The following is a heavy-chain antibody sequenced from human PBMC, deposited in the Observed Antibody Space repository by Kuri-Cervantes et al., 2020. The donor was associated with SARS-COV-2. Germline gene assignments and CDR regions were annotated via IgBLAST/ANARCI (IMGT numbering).Heavy chain of an antibody. D-gene: IGHD4-17*01. V-gene: IGHV3-20*04. J-gene: IGHJ3*02. CDR1: GFTFDEYA. CDR3: AKSPPYGDPERGAFDI. CDR2: INGNGDSS. Sequence: GESLKISCAGSGFTFDEYAMTWVRQAPGKGLVWVSGINGNGDSSGYADSVEGRFTVFRDNAKNSLYLQMNSLRAEDTAVYYCAKSPPYGDPERGAFDIWGQGTMVTVSS.